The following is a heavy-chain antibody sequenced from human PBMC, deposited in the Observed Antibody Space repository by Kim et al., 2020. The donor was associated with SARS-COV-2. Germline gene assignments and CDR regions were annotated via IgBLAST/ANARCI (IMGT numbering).Heavy chain of an antibody. V-gene: IGHV3-23*01. CDR2: ISGSGGGT. Sequence: GGSLRLSCAASGFTFSSYAMSWVRQAPGKGLEWVSAISGSGGGTYYADSVKGRFTISRDNSKNTLYLQMNSLRAEDTAVYYCAKQPVTVTQPYNWFDPWGQGTLVTVSS. CDR3: AKQPVTVTQPYNWFDP. D-gene: IGHD4-4*01. CDR1: GFTFSSYA. J-gene: IGHJ5*02.